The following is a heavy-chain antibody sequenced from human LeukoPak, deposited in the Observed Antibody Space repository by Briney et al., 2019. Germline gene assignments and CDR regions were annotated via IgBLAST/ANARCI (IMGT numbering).Heavy chain of an antibody. CDR3: ARHNSYGYYYYYYYYMDV. J-gene: IGHJ6*03. D-gene: IGHD5-18*01. CDR2: IYHSGST. V-gene: IGHV4-38-2*01. Sequence: SETLSLTCAVSGYSISSGYYWGWIRQPPGKGLEWIGSIYHSGSTYHNPSLKSRVTISVDTSKNQFSLKLSSVTAADTAVYYCARHNSYGYYYYYYYYMDVWGKGTTVTVSS. CDR1: GYSISSGYY.